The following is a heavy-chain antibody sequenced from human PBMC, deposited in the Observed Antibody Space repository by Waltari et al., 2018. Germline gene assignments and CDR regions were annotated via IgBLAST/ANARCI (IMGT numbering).Heavy chain of an antibody. CDR2: IYYSGGT. J-gene: IGHJ1*01. V-gene: IGHV4-39*01. D-gene: IGHD3-22*01. Sequence: QLQLQESGPGLVKPSETLSLTCTVSGGSISSSSYYWGWIRQPPGKGLEWIGSIYYSGGTYYTPSHRSRVTISVDTSKNQFSLKLSSVTAADTAVYYCARQGPVTSSGYYEYFQHWGQGTLVTVSS. CDR3: ARQGPVTSSGYYEYFQH. CDR1: GGSISSSSYY.